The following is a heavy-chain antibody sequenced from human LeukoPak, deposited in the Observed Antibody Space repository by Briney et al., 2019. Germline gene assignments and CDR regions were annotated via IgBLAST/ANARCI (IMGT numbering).Heavy chain of an antibody. CDR3: ARAAMNLDGYNWWYFDY. CDR1: GYTFTGYY. D-gene: IGHD5-24*01. CDR2: INPNSGGT. V-gene: IGHV1-2*04. J-gene: IGHJ4*02. Sequence: ASVKVSCKASGYTFTGYYIHWVRQAPGQGLEWMGWINPNSGGTNYAQKFQGWVTMTRDTSISTAYMELSRLRSDDTAVYYCARAAMNLDGYNWWYFDYWGQGTLVTVSS.